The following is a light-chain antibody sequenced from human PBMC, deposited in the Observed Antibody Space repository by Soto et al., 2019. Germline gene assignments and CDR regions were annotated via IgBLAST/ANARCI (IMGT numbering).Light chain of an antibody. CDR1: SSDVGGYNY. CDR2: DVS. J-gene: IGLJ1*01. Sequence: QSALTQPASVSGSPGQSITISCTGTSSDVGGYNYVSWYQQHPGKAPKLMIYDVSNRPSGVSIRFSGSKSGNTASLTISGLQAEDEADYYCSSYTSSSTLEVFGTGTKLTV. CDR3: SSYTSSSTLEV. V-gene: IGLV2-14*01.